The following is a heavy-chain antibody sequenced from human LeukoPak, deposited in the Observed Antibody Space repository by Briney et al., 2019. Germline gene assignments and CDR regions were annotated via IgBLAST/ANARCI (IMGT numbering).Heavy chain of an antibody. Sequence: GGSLRLSCAASGFTFSSYAMSWVRQAPGKGLEWVSAISGSGGSTYYADSVKGRFTISRDNSKNTLYLQMNSLRAEDTAVYYCAKVVGNIVVVVAARGSGFQHGGKGPRFTVSS. CDR1: GFTFSSYA. V-gene: IGHV3-23*01. CDR2: ISGSGGST. D-gene: IGHD2-15*01. J-gene: IGHJ1*01. CDR3: AKVVGNIVVVVAARGSGFQH.